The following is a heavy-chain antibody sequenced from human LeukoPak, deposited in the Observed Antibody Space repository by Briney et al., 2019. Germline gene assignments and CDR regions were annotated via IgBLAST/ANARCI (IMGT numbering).Heavy chain of an antibody. Sequence: PGGSLRLSCAAPEFSVGSNYMTWVRQAPGKGLEWVSLIYSGGSTYYADSVKGRFTISRDNSKNTLYLQMNSLRAEDTAVYYCARDPYSGYDSYYYMDVWGKGTTVTISS. CDR3: ARDPYSGYDSYYYMDV. D-gene: IGHD5-12*01. J-gene: IGHJ6*03. CDR1: EFSVGSNY. V-gene: IGHV3-66*01. CDR2: IYSGGST.